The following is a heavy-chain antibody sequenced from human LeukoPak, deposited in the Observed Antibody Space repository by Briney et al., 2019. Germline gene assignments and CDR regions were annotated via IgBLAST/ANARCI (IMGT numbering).Heavy chain of an antibody. D-gene: IGHD3-10*02. V-gene: IGHV3-48*03. CDR3: AELGITMIGGV. Sequence: GGSLRRSCAASGITFSSYERNWVRQAPGKGLEWVSYISSSGSTIYYADSVKGRFTISRDNAKNSLYLQMNSLRAEDTAVYYCAELGITMIGGVWGKGTTVTISS. J-gene: IGHJ6*04. CDR1: GITFSSYE. CDR2: ISSSGSTI.